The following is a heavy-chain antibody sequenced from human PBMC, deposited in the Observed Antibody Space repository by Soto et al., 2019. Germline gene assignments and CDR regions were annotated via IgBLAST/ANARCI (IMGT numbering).Heavy chain of an antibody. V-gene: IGHV1-18*01. CDR1: GYIFTSYG. Sequence: QVQLVQSGAEVKKPGASVKVSCKASGYIFTSYGISWVRQAPGEGLEWVGWISNYNGITNYAQQVQGRVTMTTDRSTSTAYMELRSLRSDDTAVYYCAESMGGSGTYVSWGQGTLVTVSS. J-gene: IGHJ4*02. CDR2: ISNYNGIT. D-gene: IGHD3-10*01. CDR3: AESMGGSGTYVS.